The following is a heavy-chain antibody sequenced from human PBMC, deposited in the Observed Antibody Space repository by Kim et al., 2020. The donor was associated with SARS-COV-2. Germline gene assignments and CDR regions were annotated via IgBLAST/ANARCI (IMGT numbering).Heavy chain of an antibody. CDR1: GFTFSSYS. J-gene: IGHJ5*02. V-gene: IGHV3-21*01. CDR2: ISSSSSYI. Sequence: GGSLRLSCAASGFTFSSYSMNWVRQAPGKGLEWVSSISSSSSYINYADSVKGRFTISRDNAENSLYLQMNSLRAADTAVYYCARHAAIVVVPAAMESPHWFEPWGQGTLVTVSS. CDR3: ARHAAIVVVPAAMESPHWFEP. D-gene: IGHD2-2*01.